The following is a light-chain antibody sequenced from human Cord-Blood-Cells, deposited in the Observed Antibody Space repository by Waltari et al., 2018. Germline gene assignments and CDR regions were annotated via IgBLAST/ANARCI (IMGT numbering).Light chain of an antibody. Sequence: QYALTQTRSVSGSPGQSVPISCTGTSSDVGGYNYVSWYQQRPGKAPKLMIYDVSKRPSGVPDLFSGSKSGNTASLTISGLQAEDEADYYCCSYAGSYTVVFGGGTKLTVL. CDR3: CSYAGSYTVV. V-gene: IGLV2-11*01. CDR1: SSDVGGYNY. CDR2: DVS. J-gene: IGLJ2*01.